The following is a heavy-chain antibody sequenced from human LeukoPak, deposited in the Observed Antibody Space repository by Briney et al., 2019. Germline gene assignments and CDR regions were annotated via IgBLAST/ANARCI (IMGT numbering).Heavy chain of an antibody. J-gene: IGHJ6*02. CDR1: GFTFTSFA. V-gene: IGHV3-48*03. D-gene: IGHD3-10*01. Sequence: GGSLRLSCAASGFTFTSFAMTWVRQAPGKGLEWVSYISNSATTIHYADSVKGRFTISRDNTKNSLYLQMNSLRAEDTAVYYCARDWETMVRGVAYGMDVWGQGTTVTVSS. CDR2: ISNSATTI. CDR3: ARDWETMVRGVAYGMDV.